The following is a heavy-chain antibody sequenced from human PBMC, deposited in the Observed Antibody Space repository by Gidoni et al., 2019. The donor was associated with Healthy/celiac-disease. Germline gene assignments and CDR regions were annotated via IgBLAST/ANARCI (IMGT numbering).Heavy chain of an antibody. J-gene: IGHJ4*02. D-gene: IGHD3-3*01. CDR1: GFTFSSSW. CDR3: ARDGFKYYDFWSGYYTSSQPLDY. V-gene: IGHV3-7*01. Sequence: EVQLVESGGGLVQPGGSLRLSCAASGFTFSSSWMSWVRQAPGKGLEWVANIKQDGSEKYYVDSVKGRFTISRDNAKNSLYLQMNSLRAEDTAVYYCARDGFKYYDFWSGYYTSSQPLDYWGQGTLVTVSS. CDR2: IKQDGSEK.